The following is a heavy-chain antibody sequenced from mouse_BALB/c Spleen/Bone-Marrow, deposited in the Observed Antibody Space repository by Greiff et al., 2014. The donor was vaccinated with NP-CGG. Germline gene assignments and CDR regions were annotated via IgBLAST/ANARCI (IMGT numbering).Heavy chain of an antibody. CDR2: IYPGTDST. CDR3: ARTSNPAMDY. D-gene: IGHD2-5*01. V-gene: IGHV1-76*01. CDR1: GYIFTSYW. J-gene: IGHJ4*01. Sequence: VHLVESGAELVRPGASVKLSCKTSGYIFTSYWIHWIKQRSGQGLEWIARIYPGTDSTYYNEKFKGKATLTADKSSKTAYMQLGSLKSEDSAVYFCARTSNPAMDYWGQGTSVTVSS.